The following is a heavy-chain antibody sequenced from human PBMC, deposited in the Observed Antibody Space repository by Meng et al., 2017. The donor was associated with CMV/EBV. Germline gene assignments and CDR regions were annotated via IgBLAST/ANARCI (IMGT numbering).Heavy chain of an antibody. CDR2: INEDGSET. CDR3: ARDPVRSPSF. CDR1: GFTFSDYW. Sequence: GESLKISCAVSGFTFSDYWMHWVRKVPGKGLLWVSHINEDGSETNYADAVKGRFTIWRDNTKNTMYLQMNYLRAEDTAVYYCARDPVRSPSFWGQGTTVTVSS. D-gene: IGHD3-10*01. V-gene: IGHV3-74*01. J-gene: IGHJ6*02.